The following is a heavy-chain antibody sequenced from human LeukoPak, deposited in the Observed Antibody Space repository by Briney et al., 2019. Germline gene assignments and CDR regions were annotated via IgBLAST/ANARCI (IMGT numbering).Heavy chain of an antibody. CDR2: ISISSSYI. V-gene: IGHV3-21*01. CDR1: GFTFSSYS. CDR3: PREDFGY. J-gene: IGHJ4*02. Sequence: PGGSLRLSCAASGFTFSSYSMNWVRQAPGKGLEWVSSISISSSYINYADSVKGRFSISRDQAKNSLCLQMNSQRAKDTAVYSCPREDFGYWGQGTLVAVSA.